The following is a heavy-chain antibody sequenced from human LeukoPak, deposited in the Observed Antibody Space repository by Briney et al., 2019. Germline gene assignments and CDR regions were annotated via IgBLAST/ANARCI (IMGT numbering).Heavy chain of an antibody. CDR3: ARTYGDLYFDY. CDR2: ISSSSSYI. CDR1: GFTFSSYS. V-gene: IGHV3-21*01. Sequence: GGSLRLSCAASGFTFSSYSMNWVRQAPGKGLEWVSFISSSSSYIYYADSVKGRFTISRDNARNSLYLQMNSLRAEDAAVYYCARTYGDLYFDYWGQGTLVTVSS. D-gene: IGHD4-17*01. J-gene: IGHJ4*02.